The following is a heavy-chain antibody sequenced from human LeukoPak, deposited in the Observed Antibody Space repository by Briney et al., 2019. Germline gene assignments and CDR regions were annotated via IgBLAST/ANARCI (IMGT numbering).Heavy chain of an antibody. Sequence: KPGGSLRLSCAASGFTFSSYNMNWVRQAPGKGLEWVACISEGSNYIYYADSMKGRFTISRDNAENSLYLEMNSLRVEDTAVYHCVRDSDTYGDHTTRRFDSWGQGTLVTVSS. CDR3: VRDSDTYGDHTTRRFDS. CDR1: GFTFSSYN. J-gene: IGHJ4*02. CDR2: ISEGSNYI. V-gene: IGHV3-21*01. D-gene: IGHD4-17*01.